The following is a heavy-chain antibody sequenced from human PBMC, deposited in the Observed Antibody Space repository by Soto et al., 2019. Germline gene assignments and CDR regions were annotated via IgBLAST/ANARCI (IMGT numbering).Heavy chain of an antibody. D-gene: IGHD3-10*01. CDR3: AKDRAPFTM. J-gene: IGHJ4*02. CDR1: GFTFSSYS. V-gene: IGHV3-23*01. Sequence: RVSPRLSCAASGFTFSSYSMSWVRQAPGKGLEWVSAISGSGGSTYYADSVKGRFTISRDNSKNTLYLQMNSLRAEDTAVYYCAKDRAPFTMWGQGTLVTVSS. CDR2: ISGSGGST.